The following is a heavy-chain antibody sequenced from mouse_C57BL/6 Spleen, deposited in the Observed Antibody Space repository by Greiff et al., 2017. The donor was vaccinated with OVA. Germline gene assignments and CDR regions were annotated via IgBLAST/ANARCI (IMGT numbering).Heavy chain of an antibody. D-gene: IGHD2-2*01. CDR2: LYPGSGNT. CDR3: AREEGNYGYDEGFAY. V-gene: IGHV1-84*01. J-gene: IGHJ3*01. CDR1: GYTFTDYY. Sequence: QVQLQQSGPELVKPGASVKISCKASGYTFTDYYINWVKQRPGQGLEWIGWLYPGSGNTKYNEKFKGKATLTVDTSSSTAYRQLSSLTSEDSAVYFCAREEGNYGYDEGFAYWGQGTLVTVSA.